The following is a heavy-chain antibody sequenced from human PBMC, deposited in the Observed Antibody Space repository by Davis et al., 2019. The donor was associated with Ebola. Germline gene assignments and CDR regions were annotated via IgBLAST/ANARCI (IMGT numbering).Heavy chain of an antibody. J-gene: IGHJ4*02. D-gene: IGHD5-18*01. CDR2: FYYSGST. CDR3: ARVASYGDYFDY. V-gene: IGHV4-30-4*01. Sequence: SETLSLTCTVSGGSISSGDYYWSWIRQPPGKGLEWIGYFYYSGSTYYNPSLKSRVTISGDTSRNQFSLKLSSVTAADTAVYYCARVASYGDYFDYWGLGTLVTVSS. CDR1: GGSISSGDYY.